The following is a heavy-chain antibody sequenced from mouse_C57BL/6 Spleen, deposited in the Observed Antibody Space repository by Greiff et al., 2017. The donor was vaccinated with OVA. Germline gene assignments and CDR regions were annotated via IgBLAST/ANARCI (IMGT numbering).Heavy chain of an antibody. J-gene: IGHJ4*01. V-gene: IGHV1-64*01. CDR1: GYTFTSYW. CDR2: IHANSGST. CDR3: ARVAGAMDY. Sequence: QVQLQQPGAELVKPGASVKLSCKASGYTFTSYWMHWVKQRPGQGLEWMGMIHANSGSTNYNEKFKSKATLTVDKSSSTAYMQLSSLTSEDSAVAYCARVAGAMDYWGQGTSVTVSS.